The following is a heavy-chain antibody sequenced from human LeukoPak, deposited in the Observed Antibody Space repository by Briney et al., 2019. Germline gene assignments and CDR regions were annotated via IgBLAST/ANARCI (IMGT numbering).Heavy chain of an antibody. D-gene: IGHD4-17*01. Sequence: PGGSLRLSCAASEFTFSSYAMSWVRQAPGKGLEWVANIKQDGSEKYYVDSVKGRFSISRDNAKNSLYLQMNSLTDGDTAVYYCARGEYGDHSEYFWYWGQGTLVTVTS. CDR2: IKQDGSEK. V-gene: IGHV3-7*01. CDR3: ARGEYGDHSEYFWY. CDR1: EFTFSSYA. J-gene: IGHJ1*01.